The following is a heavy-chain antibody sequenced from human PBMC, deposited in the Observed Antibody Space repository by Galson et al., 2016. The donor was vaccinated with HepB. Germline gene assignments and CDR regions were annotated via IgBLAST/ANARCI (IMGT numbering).Heavy chain of an antibody. CDR1: GGTFSSYG. CDR3: ARDPTGTTYYGMDV. V-gene: IGHV1-46*04. J-gene: IGHJ6*02. Sequence: SVKVSCKASGGTFSSYGISWVRQAPGQGLEWMGIIDPSVNRTTYAEHLQGKVTMTSDTSTATVHMELSSLRSEDTAIYFCARDPTGTTYYGMDVWGQGTTVTVSS. CDR2: IDPSVNRT. D-gene: IGHD1-14*01.